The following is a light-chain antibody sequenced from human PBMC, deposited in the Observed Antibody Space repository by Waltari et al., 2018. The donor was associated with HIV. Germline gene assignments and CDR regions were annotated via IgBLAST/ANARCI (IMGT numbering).Light chain of an antibody. CDR2: LNSDGSH. CDR3: QTWANGIQV. Sequence: QLVLTQSPSASASLGASVKLTCTLSSGHSNYAIAWHQQQPEQGPRFLMTLNSDGSHSKGDGIPYRFSGSSSGAERYLTISSLQSEDEATYYCQTWANGIQVFGGGTKLTVL. V-gene: IGLV4-69*01. J-gene: IGLJ2*01. CDR1: SGHSNYA.